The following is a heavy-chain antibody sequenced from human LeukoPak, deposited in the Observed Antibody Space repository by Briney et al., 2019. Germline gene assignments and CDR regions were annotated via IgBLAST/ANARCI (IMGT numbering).Heavy chain of an antibody. CDR3: ARDHCSSSSCYTYYGMEL. CDR1: GFSFSSYW. D-gene: IGHD2-2*02. V-gene: IGHV3-7*01. J-gene: IGHJ6*02. Sequence: GGSLRLSCAASGFSFSSYWMNWVRQVPGKGLEWVANINQDRSEKSYVDSVKGRFTISRDNAKNSLYLQMNSLRAEDTAVYYCARDHCSSSSCYTYYGMELWGQGTTVAVSS. CDR2: INQDRSEK.